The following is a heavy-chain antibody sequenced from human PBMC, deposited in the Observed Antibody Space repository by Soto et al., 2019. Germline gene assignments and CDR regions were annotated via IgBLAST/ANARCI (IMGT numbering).Heavy chain of an antibody. Sequence: EVQLLESGGGLVQPGGSLRLSCAASGFTFSSYAMRWVRQAPVKGVEWVSAISGSGGSTYYADSVKGRFTISRDNSKNTLYLQMNSLRAEATDVYYCARRGSGSYYDYWGQGTLVTVSS. CDR1: GFTFSSYA. V-gene: IGHV3-23*01. CDR2: ISGSGGST. CDR3: ARRGSGSYYDY. D-gene: IGHD1-26*01. J-gene: IGHJ4*02.